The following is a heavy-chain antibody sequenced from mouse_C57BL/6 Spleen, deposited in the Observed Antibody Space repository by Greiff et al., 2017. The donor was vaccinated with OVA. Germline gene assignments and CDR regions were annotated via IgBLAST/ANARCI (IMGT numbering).Heavy chain of an antibody. D-gene: IGHD3-2*02. V-gene: IGHV1-69*01. Sequence: QVQLKQPGAELVMPGASVKLSCKASGYTFTSYWMHWVKQRPGQGLEWIGEIDPSDSYTNYNQKFKGKSTLTVDKSSSTAYMQLSSLTSEDSAVYYCARSGKTAQADYWGQGTTLTVSS. CDR3: ARSGKTAQADY. CDR2: IDPSDSYT. CDR1: GYTFTSYW. J-gene: IGHJ2*01.